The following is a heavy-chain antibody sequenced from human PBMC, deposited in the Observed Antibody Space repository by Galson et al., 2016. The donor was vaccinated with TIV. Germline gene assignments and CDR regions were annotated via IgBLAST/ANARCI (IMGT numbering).Heavy chain of an antibody. V-gene: IGHV3-23*01. CDR2: VSHVGGAT. CDR1: GFTFGTYT. CDR3: ARVTILRFSEWSFDH. J-gene: IGHJ4*02. D-gene: IGHD3-3*01. Sequence: SLRLSCAASGFTFGTYTMNWVRLTPGKGLEWVAAVSHVGGATYYADSVRGRFTISRDDSKNTLYLQMSSLRADDTAIYYCARVTILRFSEWSFDHWGQGMLVTVSS.